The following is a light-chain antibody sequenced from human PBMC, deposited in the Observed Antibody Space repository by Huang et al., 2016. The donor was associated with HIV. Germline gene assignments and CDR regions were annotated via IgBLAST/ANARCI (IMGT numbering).Light chain of an antibody. CDR3: QQRFSTTIT. CDR1: QHVNTY. Sequence: DTQMTQSPPSLSASAGDSVTIACRASQHVNTYLNWYKQKPGQAPRLLIFAASRLRSGVPSRFSGSGSGTEFTLTISSLQLEDFATYYCQQRFSTTITFGQGTRLDIK. J-gene: IGKJ5*01. CDR2: AAS. V-gene: IGKV1-39*01.